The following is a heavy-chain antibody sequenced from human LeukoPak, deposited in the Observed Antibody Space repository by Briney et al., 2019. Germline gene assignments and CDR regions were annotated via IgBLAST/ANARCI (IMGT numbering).Heavy chain of an antibody. J-gene: IGHJ4*02. CDR2: IIPIFGTA. Sequence: SVKVSCKACGGTFSSYAISWVRQAPGQGLEWRGGIIPIFGTANYAQKFQGRVTITADESTSTAYMELSSLRSEDTAVYYCARLEITTVTTSDYWGQGTLVTVSS. CDR1: GGTFSSYA. D-gene: IGHD4-17*01. CDR3: ARLEITTVTTSDY. V-gene: IGHV1-69*13.